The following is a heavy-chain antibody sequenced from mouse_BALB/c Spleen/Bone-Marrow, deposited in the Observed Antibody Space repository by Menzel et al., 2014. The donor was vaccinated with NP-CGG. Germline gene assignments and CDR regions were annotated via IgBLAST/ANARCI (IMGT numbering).Heavy chain of an antibody. Sequence: EVQPQHPGPEREKPEPSVKISCKALGYTSTDYNMHWLKQIHGNSLECIGYIYPYNGGTGYNQKFKSKATLTVDNSSSTAYMELRSLTSEDSAVYYCAGWLPYWGQGTLVTVSA. J-gene: IGHJ3*01. V-gene: IGHV1S29*02. CDR2: IYPYNGGT. CDR1: GYTSTDYN. CDR3: AGWLPY.